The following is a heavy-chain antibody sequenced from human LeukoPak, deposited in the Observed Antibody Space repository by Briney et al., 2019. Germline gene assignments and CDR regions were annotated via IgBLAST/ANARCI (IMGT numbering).Heavy chain of an antibody. Sequence: GGSLRLSCAASGFSFRSYAMSWVRQAPGKGLEWVSAISGSGTNTYYADSAKGRFTISRDNSKNTLDLQMNSLRAEDTAVYYCAKANGAIFGVAGYFDYWGQGTLVTVSS. CDR1: GFSFRSYA. J-gene: IGHJ4*02. CDR3: AKANGAIFGVAGYFDY. V-gene: IGHV3-23*01. D-gene: IGHD3-3*02. CDR2: ISGSGTNT.